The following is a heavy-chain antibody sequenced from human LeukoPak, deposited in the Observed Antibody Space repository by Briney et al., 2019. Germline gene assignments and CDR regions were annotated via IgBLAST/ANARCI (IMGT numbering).Heavy chain of an antibody. J-gene: IGHJ4*02. CDR2: IYTSGSI. CDR1: GGSISSGSYY. D-gene: IGHD3-16*02. CDR3: ARGASGLSYVWGSYRYTDFDY. Sequence: SETLSLTCTVSGGSISSGSYYWSWIRQPAGKGLEWIGRIYTSGSINYNPSLGSRVTISIDTSKNQFSLKLTSVTAADTAVYYCARGASGLSYVWGSYRYTDFDYWGQGTLVTVSS. V-gene: IGHV4-61*02.